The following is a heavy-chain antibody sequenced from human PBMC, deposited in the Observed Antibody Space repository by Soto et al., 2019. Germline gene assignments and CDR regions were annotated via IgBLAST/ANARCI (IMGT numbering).Heavy chain of an antibody. J-gene: IGHJ3*02. D-gene: IGHD3-3*01. CDR2: INPNSGGT. CDR1: GYTFTGYY. CDR3: ARAVGASYYDFWSGHHPADAFDI. V-gene: IGHV1-2*04. Sequence: QVQLVQSGAEVKKPGASVKVSCKASGYTFTGYYMHWVRQAPGQGLEWMRWINPNSGGTNYAQKFQGWVTMTRDTSISTAYMELSRLRSDDTAVYYCARAVGASYYDFWSGHHPADAFDIWGQGTMVTVSS.